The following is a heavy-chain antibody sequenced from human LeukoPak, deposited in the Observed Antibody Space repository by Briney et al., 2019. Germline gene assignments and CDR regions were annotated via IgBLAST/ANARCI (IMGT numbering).Heavy chain of an antibody. J-gene: IGHJ4*02. CDR3: ARESIAVAGAPFDY. CDR1: GLTFSSYE. Sequence: GGSLRLSCAASGLTFSSYEMNWVRQAPGKGLEWVPYISSGSTIYDADSVKGRFTISRDNAKNSLYLQMNSLRAEDTAVYYCARESIAVAGAPFDYWGQGTLVTVSS. CDR2: ISSGSTI. V-gene: IGHV3-48*03. D-gene: IGHD6-19*01.